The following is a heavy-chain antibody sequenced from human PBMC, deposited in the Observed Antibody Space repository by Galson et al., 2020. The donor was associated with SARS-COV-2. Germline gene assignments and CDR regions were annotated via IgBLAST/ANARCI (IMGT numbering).Heavy chain of an antibody. CDR2: IDPDDGET. D-gene: IGHD3-16*01. J-gene: IGHJ6*02. CDR3: ATAKMLGYYYYRMDV. CDR1: GYTLTELS. V-gene: IGHV1-24*01. Sequence: ASVKVSCKVSGYTLTELSMHWVRQAPGKGLEWMGGIDPDDGETLYAQKFQGRVTMHEDTSTDTAYMEVSSLRSEDTAVYYCATAKMLGYYYYRMDVWGQGTTVTVSS.